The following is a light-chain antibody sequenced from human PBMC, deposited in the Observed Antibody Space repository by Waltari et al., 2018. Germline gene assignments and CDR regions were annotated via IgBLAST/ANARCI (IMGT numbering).Light chain of an antibody. CDR3: HQYKNWPPWT. J-gene: IGKJ1*01. Sequence: EIVVTQSPATLSLSPGERATLSCRASENVDTNIAWYQQKPGQPPRLLISGASTRATVIPPRFSGSGSGTEFTLSISSLQSEDFAVYYCHQYKNWPPWTFGQGTKVEIK. CDR1: ENVDTN. CDR2: GAS. V-gene: IGKV3-15*01.